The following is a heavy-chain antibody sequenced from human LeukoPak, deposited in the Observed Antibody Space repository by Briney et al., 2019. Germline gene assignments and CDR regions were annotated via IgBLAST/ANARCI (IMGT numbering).Heavy chain of an antibody. V-gene: IGHV3-23*01. CDR3: AKDLYRVITDAFDI. J-gene: IGHJ3*02. CDR2: ISGSGGST. Sequence: GGSLRLSCAASGCTFSSYAMSWVRQAPGKGLGWVSAISGSGGSTYYADSVKGRFTISRDNSKNTLYLQMNSLRAEDSAVYCCAKDLYRVITDAFDIWGQGTMVTVAS. D-gene: IGHD3-22*01. CDR1: GCTFSSYA.